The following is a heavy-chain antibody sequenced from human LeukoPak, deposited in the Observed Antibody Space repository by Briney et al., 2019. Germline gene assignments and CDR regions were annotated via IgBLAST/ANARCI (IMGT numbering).Heavy chain of an antibody. CDR3: AREYYGSGSYTYYMDV. Sequence: GGSLRLSCAASGFTFSSYSMNWVRQAPGKGLEWVSSISSSSSYIYYADSVKGRFTISRDNAKNSLYLQMNSLRAEDTAVYYCAREYYGSGSYTYYMDVWGKGTTVTVSS. CDR2: ISSSSSYI. D-gene: IGHD3-10*01. CDR1: GFTFSSYS. V-gene: IGHV3-21*01. J-gene: IGHJ6*03.